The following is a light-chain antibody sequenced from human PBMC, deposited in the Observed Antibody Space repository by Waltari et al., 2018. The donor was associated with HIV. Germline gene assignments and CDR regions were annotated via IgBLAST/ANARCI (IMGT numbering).Light chain of an antibody. Sequence: QSVLTQPPSVSAAPGPKVTISCSGSSPNIGKNYVSWYQLLPGTAPKLLIYDNNKRPSGIPDRFSGSKSGTSATLGITGLQTGDEADYYCGTWDSSLSAVVFGTGTKVTVL. CDR1: SPNIGKNY. CDR3: GTWDSSLSAVV. J-gene: IGLJ1*01. V-gene: IGLV1-51*01. CDR2: DNN.